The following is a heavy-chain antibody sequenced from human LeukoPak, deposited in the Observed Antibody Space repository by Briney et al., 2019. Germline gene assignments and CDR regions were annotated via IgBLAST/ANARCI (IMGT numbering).Heavy chain of an antibody. CDR1: GFTFSSYG. V-gene: IGHV3-30*18. Sequence: GGSLRLSCAASGFTFSSYGMHWVRQAPGKGLEWVAVISYDGNAKYYADSVKSQFTISRDTSKNTLYLQMNSLRAEDTAVYYCAKDHSRTMALYCFDYWGQGTLVTVSS. CDR3: AKDHSRTMALYCFDY. CDR2: ISYDGNAK. J-gene: IGHJ4*02. D-gene: IGHD4/OR15-4a*01.